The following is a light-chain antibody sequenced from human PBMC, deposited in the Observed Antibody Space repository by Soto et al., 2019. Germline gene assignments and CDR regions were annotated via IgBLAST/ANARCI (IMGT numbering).Light chain of an antibody. V-gene: IGKV1-39*01. Sequence: DIQMTQSPSSQSASVGDRVTITCRASQSINSYLNWYQQKPGKAPKLLIYAASSLQSGVPSRFSGSGSETDFTLTITSLQPDDFATYYCQQSLSIPRTFGQGTRVDI. CDR3: QQSLSIPRT. J-gene: IGKJ1*01. CDR2: AAS. CDR1: QSINSY.